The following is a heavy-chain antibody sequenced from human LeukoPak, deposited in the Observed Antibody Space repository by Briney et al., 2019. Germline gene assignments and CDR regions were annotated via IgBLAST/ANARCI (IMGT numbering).Heavy chain of an antibody. Sequence: SETLSLTCTVSGGSISSYYWSWIRQPPGKGLEWIGYIYYSGSTNYNPSLKSRVTISVDTSKNQFSLKLSSVTAADTAVYYCATLYGDQDYFDYWGQGTLVTVSS. CDR3: ATLYGDQDYFDY. J-gene: IGHJ4*02. D-gene: IGHD4-17*01. V-gene: IGHV4-59*08. CDR2: IYYSGST. CDR1: GGSISSYY.